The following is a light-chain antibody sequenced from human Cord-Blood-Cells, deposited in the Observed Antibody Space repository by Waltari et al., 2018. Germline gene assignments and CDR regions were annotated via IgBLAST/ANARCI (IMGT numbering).Light chain of an antibody. Sequence: QSALTQPASVSGSPGQSITISCTGTSSDVGSYNLVSWYQQHPGKAPKLMIYEGSKRPSGGSTRFSGSKSGNTASLTISGRQAEDEADYYCCSYAGSSTSVFGGGTKLTVL. J-gene: IGLJ3*02. CDR2: EGS. V-gene: IGLV2-23*01. CDR3: CSYAGSSTSV. CDR1: SSDVGSYNL.